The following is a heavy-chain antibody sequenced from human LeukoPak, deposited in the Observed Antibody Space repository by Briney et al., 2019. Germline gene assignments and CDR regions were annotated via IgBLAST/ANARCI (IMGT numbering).Heavy chain of an antibody. J-gene: IGHJ3*02. V-gene: IGHV3-48*01. D-gene: IGHD3-22*01. CDR2: ISSSTSTI. Sequence: PGGSLRLSCAASGFTLSSYNMNWVRQAPGKGLEWVSYISSSTSTIYYADSFKGRFAMFRDNAKNSLFLQMNSLRGDDTAVYYCARDTPGSYDSDTSSSYWGAFDIWGQGTMVTVSS. CDR3: ARDTPGSYDSDTSSSYWGAFDI. CDR1: GFTLSSYN.